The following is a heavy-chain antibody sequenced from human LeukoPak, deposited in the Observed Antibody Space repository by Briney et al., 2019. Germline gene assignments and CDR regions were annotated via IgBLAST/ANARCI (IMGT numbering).Heavy chain of an antibody. V-gene: IGHV4-59*08. D-gene: IGHD6-19*01. J-gene: IGHJ6*02. CDR1: GGSLSTYY. CDR2: IYYSGIT. CDR3: ARHIWRGDGIAVAGNYYYCGMDV. Sequence: SETLSLTCTVSGGSLSTYYWSWIRQPPGKALEWIGYIYYSGITSYNPSLKSRVTISVDTSKNQFSLKLSSVTAADTAVYYCARHIWRGDGIAVAGNYYYCGMDVWGQGTTVTVSS.